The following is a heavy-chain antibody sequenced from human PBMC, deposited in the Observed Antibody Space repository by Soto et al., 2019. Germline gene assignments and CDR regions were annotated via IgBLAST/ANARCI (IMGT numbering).Heavy chain of an antibody. CDR2: INPNSGGT. CDR3: ARGIIATMVRGVIGLLDYYYMDV. J-gene: IGHJ6*03. V-gene: IGHV1-2*04. CDR1: GYTFTGNY. D-gene: IGHD3-10*01. Sequence: GASVKVSCKASGYTFTGNYMHWVRQAPRQGLGWMGWINPNSGGTNYAQKFQGWVTMTRDTSISTAYMELSRLRSDDTAVYYCARGIIATMVRGVIGLLDYYYMDVWGKGTTVTVSS.